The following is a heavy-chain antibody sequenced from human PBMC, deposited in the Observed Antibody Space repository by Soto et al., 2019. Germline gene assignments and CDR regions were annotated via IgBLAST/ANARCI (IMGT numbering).Heavy chain of an antibody. CDR2: INPTRGST. Sequence: VPLVQSAAEVKKPGASVQVSCKASGYSFTHYSLHWVRQVPGQGPEWMGTINPTRGSTSYAQKFKDKVTMTRDRSSNTLYIQLSSLTPEDTAVYYCAKEGIQLRPRYYLDFGGQGTLVIVSS. CDR1: GYSFTHYS. D-gene: IGHD1-1*01. J-gene: IGHJ4*02. V-gene: IGHV1-46*01. CDR3: AKEGIQLRPRYYLDF.